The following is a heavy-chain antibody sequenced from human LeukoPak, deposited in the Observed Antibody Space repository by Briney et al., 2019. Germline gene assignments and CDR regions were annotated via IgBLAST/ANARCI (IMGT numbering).Heavy chain of an antibody. V-gene: IGHV1-24*01. CDR1: GYTLTELS. Sequence: GASVTVSCTVSGYTLTELSMHWVRQAPGKGLEWMGGFDPEDGETIYAQKFQGRVTMTEDTSTDTAYMELSSLRSEDTAVYYCATLYYYGMDVWGQGTTVTVSS. CDR3: ATLYYYGMDV. CDR2: FDPEDGET. J-gene: IGHJ6*02.